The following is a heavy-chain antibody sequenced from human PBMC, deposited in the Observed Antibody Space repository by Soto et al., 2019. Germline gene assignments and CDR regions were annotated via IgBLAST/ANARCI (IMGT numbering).Heavy chain of an antibody. D-gene: IGHD2-15*01. Sequence: PGGSLRLSCAASGFTFSSYGMHWVRQAPGKGLEWVAVISYDGSNKYYADSVKGRFTISRDNSKNTLYLQMNSLRAEDTAVYYCAKSLPPYCSGGSCYGYDAFDIWGQGTMVTVSS. CDR1: GFTFSSYG. CDR2: ISYDGSNK. CDR3: AKSLPPYCSGGSCYGYDAFDI. J-gene: IGHJ3*02. V-gene: IGHV3-30*18.